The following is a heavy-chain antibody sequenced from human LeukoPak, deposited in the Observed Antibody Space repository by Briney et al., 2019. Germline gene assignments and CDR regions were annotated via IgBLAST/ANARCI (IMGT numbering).Heavy chain of an antibody. D-gene: IGHD1-26*01. Sequence: PSETLSLTCTVSGGSISSSSYYWGWIRQPPGKGLEWIGSIYYSGSTNYNPSLKSRVTISVDRSKNQFSLKLRSVIAADTAVYYCARVGWELLGPFGHWGQGTLVTVSS. CDR2: IYYSGST. V-gene: IGHV4-39*07. CDR1: GGSISSSSYY. J-gene: IGHJ4*02. CDR3: ARVGWELLGPFGH.